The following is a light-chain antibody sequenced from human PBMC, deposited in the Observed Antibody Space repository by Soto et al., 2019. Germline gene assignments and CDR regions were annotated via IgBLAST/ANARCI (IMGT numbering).Light chain of an antibody. Sequence: EIVLTQSPGTLSLSPGERATPSYRASQSVSSSYLAWYHQKPGQAPRLLIYGASSRATGIPDRFSGSGSETDFTLTISRLEPEDFAVYYCQQYDSSPLLTFGEGTKVEIK. V-gene: IGKV3-20*01. CDR2: GAS. J-gene: IGKJ4*01. CDR3: QQYDSSPLLT. CDR1: QSVSSSY.